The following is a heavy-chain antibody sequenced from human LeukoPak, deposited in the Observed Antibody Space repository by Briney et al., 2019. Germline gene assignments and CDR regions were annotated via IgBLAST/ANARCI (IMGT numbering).Heavy chain of an antibody. CDR1: GYTFTGYY. Sequence: ASVKVSCKASGYTFTGYYMHWVRQAPGQGLEWMVWINPNSGGTNYAQKFQGRVTMTRDTSISTAYMELSRLRSDDTAVYYCARAVMSSSWYFDYWGQGTLVTVSS. D-gene: IGHD6-13*01. CDR2: INPNSGGT. CDR3: ARAVMSSSWYFDY. V-gene: IGHV1-2*02. J-gene: IGHJ4*02.